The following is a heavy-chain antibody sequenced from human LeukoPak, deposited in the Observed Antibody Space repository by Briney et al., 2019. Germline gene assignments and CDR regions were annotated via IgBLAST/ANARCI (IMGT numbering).Heavy chain of an antibody. CDR3: AREGLSRVAAAGTEGFDY. Sequence: ASVKVSCKASGYTFTGYYMHWVRQAPGQGLEWMGRINPNSGSTNYAQKFQGRVTMTRDTFISTAYMELSRLRSDDTAVYYCAREGLSRVAAAGTEGFDYWGQGTLVTVSS. D-gene: IGHD6-13*01. CDR2: INPNSGST. J-gene: IGHJ4*02. CDR1: GYTFTGYY. V-gene: IGHV1-2*06.